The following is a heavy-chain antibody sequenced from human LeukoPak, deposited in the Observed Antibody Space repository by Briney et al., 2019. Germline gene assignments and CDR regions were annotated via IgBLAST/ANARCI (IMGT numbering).Heavy chain of an antibody. J-gene: IGHJ6*04. V-gene: IGHV1-18*01. CDR3: ARNSSDWYGYMDV. CDR1: GYTFTSFG. CDR2: ISTYNGYA. D-gene: IGHD6-19*01. Sequence: ASVKVSCKASGYTFTSFGISWVRQAPGQGLEWMGWISTYNGYANYAQKLQGRVTMTTETSTSTAYMELRSLRSDDTAVYYCARNSSDWYGYMDVWGKGTTVTVSS.